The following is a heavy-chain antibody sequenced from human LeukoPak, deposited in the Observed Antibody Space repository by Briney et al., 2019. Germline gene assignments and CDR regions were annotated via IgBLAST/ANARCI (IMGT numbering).Heavy chain of an antibody. Sequence: GASVKVSCKASGGTFSSYAISWVRQAPGQGLEWMGGIIPIFGTANYAQKFQGRVTITADESTSTAYMELSSLRSEDTAVYYCARVGDCSSTSCPPGYWGQGTLVTVSS. CDR3: ARVGDCSSTSCPPGY. D-gene: IGHD2-2*03. CDR2: IIPIFGTA. V-gene: IGHV1-69*13. J-gene: IGHJ4*02. CDR1: GGTFSSYA.